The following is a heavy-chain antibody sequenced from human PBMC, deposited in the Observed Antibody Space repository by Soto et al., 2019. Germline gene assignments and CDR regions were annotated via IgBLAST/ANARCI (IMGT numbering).Heavy chain of an antibody. Sequence: QVQLVQSGAEVKKPGASVKVSCKASGYTFTNYGISWVQQAPGQGPEWMGWISGYNGNTKYARKVQGRVTLTTDTSASTAHMELWGLRSDDTAVYYCARGGSSWSAEYYEHWGQGTLVTVSS. CDR2: ISGYNGNT. V-gene: IGHV1-18*01. CDR3: ARGGSSWSAEYYEH. J-gene: IGHJ1*01. D-gene: IGHD6-13*01. CDR1: GYTFTNYG.